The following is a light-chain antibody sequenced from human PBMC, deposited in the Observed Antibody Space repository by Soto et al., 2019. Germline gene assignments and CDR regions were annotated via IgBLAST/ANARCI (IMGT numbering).Light chain of an antibody. CDR1: QDISNY. CDR2: DAS. J-gene: IGKJ5*01. V-gene: IGKV1-33*01. CDR3: QQYDTLPST. Sequence: DIQMTQSPSSLSASVGDRVTITCQASQDISNYLSWYQQKPGKAPKLLIYDASNLETGVPSRFSGSGSGTDFTFTISSLQPEDIATYYCQQYDTLPSTFGQGTRLEIK.